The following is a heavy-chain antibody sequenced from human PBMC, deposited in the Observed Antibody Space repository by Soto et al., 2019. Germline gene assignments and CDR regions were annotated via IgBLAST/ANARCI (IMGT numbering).Heavy chain of an antibody. Sequence: PVKVSCKASGGTFSSDIISRVRLAPGKGLEWMGRIIPILGIANYAQKFQGRVTITADKSTSTAYMEMSSLRSEDTAGDYGGGEGCSGDSRYSEYRRKGSLVTVSS. CDR3: GGEGCSGDSRYSEY. D-gene: IGHD2-15*01. CDR2: IIPILGIA. V-gene: IGHV1-69*04. J-gene: IGHJ4*02. CDR1: GGTFSSDI.